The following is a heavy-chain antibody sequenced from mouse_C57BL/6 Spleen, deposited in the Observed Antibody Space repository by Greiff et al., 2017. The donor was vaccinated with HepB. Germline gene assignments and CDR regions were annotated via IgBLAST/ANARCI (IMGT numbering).Heavy chain of an antibody. D-gene: IGHD2-4*01. Sequence: QVQLQQSGAELMKPGASVKLSCKATGYTFTGCWIEWVKQRPGHGLEWIGEILPGSGSTNYNEKFKGKATFTADTSSNTAYMQLSSLTTEDSAIYYCARLAIYYDYYDFEGAWFAYWGQGTLVTVSA. CDR3: ARLAIYYDYYDFEGAWFAY. CDR2: ILPGSGST. V-gene: IGHV1-9*01. CDR1: GYTFTGCW. J-gene: IGHJ3*01.